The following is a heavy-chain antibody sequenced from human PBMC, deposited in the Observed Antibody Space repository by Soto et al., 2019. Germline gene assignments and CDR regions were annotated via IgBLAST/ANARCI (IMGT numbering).Heavy chain of an antibody. V-gene: IGHV4-59*12. J-gene: IGHJ4*02. D-gene: IGHD3-9*01. CDR3: ARLIEPDYDILTGYSHPLDY. Sequence: SETLSLTCIVSGGSISSYYWSWIRQPPGKGLEWIGYIYYSGSTNYSPSFQGHVTISADKSISTAYLQWSSLKASDTAMYYCARLIEPDYDILTGYSHPLDYWGQGTLVTVSS. CDR2: IYYSGST. CDR1: GGSISSYY.